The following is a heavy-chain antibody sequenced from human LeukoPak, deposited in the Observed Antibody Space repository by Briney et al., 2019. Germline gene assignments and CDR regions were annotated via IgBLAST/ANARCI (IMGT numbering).Heavy chain of an antibody. CDR2: MSPNSRNT. CDR3: AREYLYYMDV. Sequence: ASVKVSCTASGGTFSDYDINWVRQAPGQGLEWMGWMSPNSRNTGYAQNFQGRITITWNTSISTAYMELSTLRSEDTAVYYCAREYLYYMDVWGKGTTVTVSS. V-gene: IGHV1-8*03. CDR1: GGTFSDYD. D-gene: IGHD2/OR15-2a*01. J-gene: IGHJ6*03.